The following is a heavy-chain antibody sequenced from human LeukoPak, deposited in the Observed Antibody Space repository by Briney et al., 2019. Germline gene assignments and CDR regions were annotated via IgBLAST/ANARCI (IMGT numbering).Heavy chain of an antibody. D-gene: IGHD3-3*01. Sequence: ASVKVSCKASGGTFSSYAISWLRQAPGQGLEWMGGIIPIFGTANYAQKFQGRVTITADESTSTAYMELSSLRSEDTAVYYCARTFSIFGVVIFDYWGQGTLVTVSS. J-gene: IGHJ4*02. CDR3: ARTFSIFGVVIFDY. V-gene: IGHV1-69*13. CDR1: GGTFSSYA. CDR2: IIPIFGTA.